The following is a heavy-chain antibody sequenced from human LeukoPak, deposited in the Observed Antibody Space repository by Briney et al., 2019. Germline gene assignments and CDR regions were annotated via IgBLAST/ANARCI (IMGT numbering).Heavy chain of an antibody. CDR1: GYTFTGYY. CDR3: ARDQSSSWSKRGGFDY. J-gene: IGHJ4*02. V-gene: IGHV1-2*02. D-gene: IGHD6-13*01. Sequence: ASVKVSCKASGYTFTGYYMLWVRQAPGQGLEWMGWINPNSGGTNYAQKFQGRVTMTRDTSISTAYMELSRLRSDDTAVYYCARDQSSSWSKRGGFDYWGQGTLVTVSS. CDR2: INPNSGGT.